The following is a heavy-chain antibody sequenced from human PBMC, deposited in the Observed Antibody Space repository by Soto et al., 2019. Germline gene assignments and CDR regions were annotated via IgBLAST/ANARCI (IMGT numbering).Heavy chain of an antibody. Sequence: QVQLVQSGAEVKKPGSSVKVSCKASGGTFSSYAISWVRQAPGQGLEWMGGLIPIFGTANYAQKFQGRVTITADESTSTAYMELSSLRSEDTAVYYCARGGIAAAGGYYYYGMDVWGQGTTVTVSS. CDR3: ARGGIAAAGGYYYYGMDV. CDR2: LIPIFGTA. J-gene: IGHJ6*01. D-gene: IGHD6-13*01. CDR1: GGTFSSYA. V-gene: IGHV1-69*01.